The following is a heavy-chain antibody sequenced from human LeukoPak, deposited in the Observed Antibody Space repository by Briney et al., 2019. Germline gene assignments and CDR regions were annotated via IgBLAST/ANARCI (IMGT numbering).Heavy chain of an antibody. CDR2: IKSRANGGTT. V-gene: IGHV3-15*01. CDR3: SLAYSGGGVFDY. Sequence: GGSLRLSCAASGFTFINAWMNWVRQAPGKGLEWVGRIKSRANGGTTDYTAPVQGRFTIPRDDSKNTLYLHMNSLKIEDTAVYYCSLAYSGGGVFDYWGQGTLVTVSS. J-gene: IGHJ4*02. D-gene: IGHD6-19*01. CDR1: GFTFINAW.